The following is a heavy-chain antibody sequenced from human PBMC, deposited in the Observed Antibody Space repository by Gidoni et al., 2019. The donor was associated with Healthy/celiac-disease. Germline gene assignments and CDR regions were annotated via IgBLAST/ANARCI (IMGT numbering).Heavy chain of an antibody. D-gene: IGHD2-2*02. CDR2: IYPGDSDT. V-gene: IGHV5-51*01. CDR3: ARADCSSTSCYTGLDYYYGMDV. Sequence: EVQLVQSGAEVNKPGESLKISCKGSGYSFTSYCIGWVRQMPGKGLEWMGLIYPGDSDTMYSPSFQGQVTIAADKSISTAYLQWSSLKASDTAMYYCARADCSSTSCYTGLDYYYGMDVWGQGTTVTVSS. J-gene: IGHJ6*02. CDR1: GYSFTSYC.